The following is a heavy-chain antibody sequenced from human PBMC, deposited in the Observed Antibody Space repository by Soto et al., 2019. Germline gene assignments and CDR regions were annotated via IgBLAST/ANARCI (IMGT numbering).Heavy chain of an antibody. CDR1: GYRLTSYA. D-gene: IGHD3-10*01. CDR2: INAGNGNT. V-gene: IGHV1-3*01. Sequence: GASVKVSCAACGYRLTSYAMHWVRQAPGQRLEWMGWINAGNGNTKYSQKFQGRVTITRDTSASTAYMELSSLRSEDTAVYYCARDQRFGEFPYYYGMDVWGQGTTVTVSS. J-gene: IGHJ6*02. CDR3: ARDQRFGEFPYYYGMDV.